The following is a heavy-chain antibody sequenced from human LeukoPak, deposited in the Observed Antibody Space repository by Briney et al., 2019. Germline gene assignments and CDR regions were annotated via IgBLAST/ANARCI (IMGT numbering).Heavy chain of an antibody. D-gene: IGHD3-22*01. J-gene: IGHJ6*03. CDR2: IIPILGIA. V-gene: IGHV1-69*04. CDR1: GGTFSSYA. Sequence: SVKVSCKASGGTFSSYAISWVRQAPGQGLEWIGRIIPILGIANYAQKFQGRVTITTDESTSTAYMELSSLRSEDTAVYYCARVDSSYYYYYMDVWGKGTTVTVSS. CDR3: ARVDSSYYYYYMDV.